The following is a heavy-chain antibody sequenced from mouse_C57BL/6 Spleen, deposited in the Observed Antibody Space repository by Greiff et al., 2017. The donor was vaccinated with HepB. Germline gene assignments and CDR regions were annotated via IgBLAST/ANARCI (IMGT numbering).Heavy chain of an antibody. J-gene: IGHJ4*01. CDR1: GYTFTSYW. CDR3: AREGHLRAMDY. Sequence: QVQLQQPGAELVRPGSSVKLSCKASGYTFTSYWMHWVKQRPIQGLEWIGNIDPSDSETHYNQKFKDKATLTVDKSSSTAYMQLSSLTSEDSAVYDCAREGHLRAMDYWGQGTSVTVSS. V-gene: IGHV1-52*01. CDR2: IDPSDSET.